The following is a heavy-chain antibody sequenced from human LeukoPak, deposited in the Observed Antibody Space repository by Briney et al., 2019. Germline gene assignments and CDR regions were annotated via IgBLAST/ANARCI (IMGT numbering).Heavy chain of an antibody. D-gene: IGHD1-26*01. V-gene: IGHV3-30*03. Sequence: GGSLRLSCAASGFTFSTYGMHWVRQAPGKGLEWVALISYDGSNKYYADSVKGRFTISRDNSKNTLYLQMNSLRAEDTAVYYCARLPVSQRGFDFWGQGSLVTVSS. J-gene: IGHJ4*02. CDR2: ISYDGSNK. CDR1: GFTFSTYG. CDR3: ARLPVSQRGFDF.